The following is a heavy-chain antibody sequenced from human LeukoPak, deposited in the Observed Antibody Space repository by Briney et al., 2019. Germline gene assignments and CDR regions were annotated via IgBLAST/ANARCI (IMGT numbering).Heavy chain of an antibody. CDR2: ISGSGGNT. Sequence: GETLRLSCAASGFTFSSHGMNWVRQAPGKGLEWVSGISGSGGNTYYADSVKGRFTISRDNAKNSLYLQMNSLRAEDTAVYYCARGIHDYYGSGSYYPFDYWGQGTLVTVSS. J-gene: IGHJ4*02. CDR3: ARGIHDYYGSGSYYPFDY. V-gene: IGHV3-21*01. CDR1: GFTFSSHG. D-gene: IGHD3-10*01.